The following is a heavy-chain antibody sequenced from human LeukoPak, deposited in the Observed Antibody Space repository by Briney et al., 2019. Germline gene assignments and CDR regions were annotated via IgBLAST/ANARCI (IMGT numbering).Heavy chain of an antibody. CDR3: ARLLVVREGFDY. Sequence: PGGSLRLSCAASRFTFSSYAMSWVRQAPGKGLEWVSAISGSGGSTYYADSVKGRFTISRDNSKNTLYLQMNSLRAEDTAVYYCARLLVVREGFDYWGQGTLVTVSS. D-gene: IGHD3-10*01. CDR1: RFTFSSYA. CDR2: ISGSGGST. J-gene: IGHJ4*02. V-gene: IGHV3-23*01.